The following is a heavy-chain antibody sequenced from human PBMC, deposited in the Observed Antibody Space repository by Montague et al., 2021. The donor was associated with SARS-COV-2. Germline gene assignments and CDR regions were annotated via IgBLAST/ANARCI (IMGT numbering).Heavy chain of an antibody. CDR2: IYYSGST. CDR3: ARWGLYSSSAGGYDY. D-gene: IGHD6-6*01. V-gene: IGHV4-59*01. CDR1: GGSISSYY. J-gene: IGHJ4*02. Sequence: SETLSLTCTVSGGSISSYYWSWIRQPPGKGLEWIGYIYYSGSTNYNPPLKSRVTISVDTSKNQFSLKLSSVTAADTAVYYCARWGLYSSSAGGYDYWGQGTLVTVSS.